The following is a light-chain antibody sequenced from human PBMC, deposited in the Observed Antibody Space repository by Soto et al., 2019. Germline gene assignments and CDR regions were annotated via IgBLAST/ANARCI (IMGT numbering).Light chain of an antibody. CDR1: QGVASNY. Sequence: EIVLTQSPGTLSLSPGEIATLSFSASQGVASNYLAWYQQKPGRAPRLLIYTASSRATGVPDRFSGSGSGTDFTLTISRLEPEDFAVYYCQQYGSSPWTFGQGTKVDIK. CDR3: QQYGSSPWT. V-gene: IGKV3-20*01. CDR2: TAS. J-gene: IGKJ1*01.